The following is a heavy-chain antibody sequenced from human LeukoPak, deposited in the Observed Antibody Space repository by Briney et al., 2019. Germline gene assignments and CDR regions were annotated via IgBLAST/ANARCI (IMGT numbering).Heavy chain of an antibody. CDR3: ARDQWYFDL. V-gene: IGHV3-74*01. CDR2: IDNGGSST. Sequence: PGGSLRLSCTASRFTFSDYWMHWVRQTPGKGLIWVSRIDNGGSSTDYADSVKGRFTISRDNAKNTVYLHMNRLRTDDTAIYYCARDQWYFDLWGRGSLVTVSS. J-gene: IGHJ2*01. CDR1: RFTFSDYW.